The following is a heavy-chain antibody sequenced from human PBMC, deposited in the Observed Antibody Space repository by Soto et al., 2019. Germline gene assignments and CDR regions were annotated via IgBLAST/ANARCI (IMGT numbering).Heavy chain of an antibody. CDR3: AKHLYDFWSGYRSYFDS. CDR2: ISGSGGST. CDR1: GFTFSSYA. Sequence: GGSLRLSCAASGFTFSSYAMSWVRQAPGKGLEWVSAISGSGGSTYYADSVKGRFTISRDNSKNTLYLQMNSLRAEDTAVYYCAKHLYDFWSGYRSYFDSWGQGTLVTVSS. V-gene: IGHV3-23*01. J-gene: IGHJ4*02. D-gene: IGHD3-3*01.